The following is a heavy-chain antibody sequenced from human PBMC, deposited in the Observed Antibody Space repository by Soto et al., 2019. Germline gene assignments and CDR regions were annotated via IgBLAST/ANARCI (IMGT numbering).Heavy chain of an antibody. CDR2: INHSGST. CDR3: ARAPPTASAAGTVLPPPLDY. J-gene: IGHJ4*02. D-gene: IGHD6-13*01. Sequence: SETLSLTCAVYGGSFSGYYWSWIRQPPGKGLEWIGEINHSGSTNYNPSLKSRVTISVDTSKNQFSLKLSSVTAADTAVYYCARAPPTASAAGTVLPPPLDYWGQGTLVTVSS. V-gene: IGHV4-34*01. CDR1: GGSFSGYY.